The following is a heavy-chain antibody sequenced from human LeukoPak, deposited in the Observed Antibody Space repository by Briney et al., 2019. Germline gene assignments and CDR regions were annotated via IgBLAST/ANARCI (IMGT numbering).Heavy chain of an antibody. V-gene: IGHV3-21*01. CDR2: ISSSSTYI. J-gene: IGHJ3*02. CDR3: ARDEAGDLDAFDI. Sequence: GGSLRLSCAASGCTFSSYNMNWVRQAPGKGLEWVSSISSSSTYIYYADSVKGRFTISRDNAKNSLSLQMNSLRAEDTAVYYCARDEAGDLDAFDIWGQGTMVTVSS. CDR1: GCTFSSYN. D-gene: IGHD3-10*01.